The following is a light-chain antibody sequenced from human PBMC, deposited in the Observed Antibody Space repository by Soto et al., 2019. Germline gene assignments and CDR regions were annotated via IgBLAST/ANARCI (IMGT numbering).Light chain of an antibody. CDR3: QQYNSLWT. CDR2: KAS. Sequence: DIQMTQSPSTLSASVGDRVTITCRASQSISSWLAWYQQKPGKAPKLLIYKASSLEGGVPSRFSGSGSGTEFTLTSSSLQPDDFATYYCQQYNSLWTFGQGTKVEIK. V-gene: IGKV1-5*03. CDR1: QSISSW. J-gene: IGKJ1*01.